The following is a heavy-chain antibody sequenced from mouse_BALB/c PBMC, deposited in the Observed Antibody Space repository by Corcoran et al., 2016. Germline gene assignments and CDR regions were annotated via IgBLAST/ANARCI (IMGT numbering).Heavy chain of an antibody. CDR1: GYTFTNYG. J-gene: IGHJ3*01. Sequence: QIQLVQSGPELKKPGETVKISCKASGYTFTNYGMNWVKQAPGKGLKWMGWINTYTGEPTYADDFKGGFAFSLETSASTAYLQINNLKNEDTATYFCAITTVVATFAYWGQGTLVTVSA. V-gene: IGHV9-3-1*01. D-gene: IGHD1-1*01. CDR2: INTYTGEP. CDR3: AITTVVATFAY.